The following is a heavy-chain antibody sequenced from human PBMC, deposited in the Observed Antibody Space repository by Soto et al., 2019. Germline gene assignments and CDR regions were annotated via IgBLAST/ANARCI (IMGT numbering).Heavy chain of an antibody. Sequence: SVKVSCKASGGTFSSYAISWVRQAPGQGLEWMGGIIPIFGTANYAQKFQGRVTITADESTSTAYMELSSLRSEDTAVYYCARDSAPRISIAARPDPYYYYGMDVWGQGTTVTVSS. CDR1: GGTFSSYA. D-gene: IGHD6-6*01. V-gene: IGHV1-69*13. CDR2: IIPIFGTA. CDR3: ARDSAPRISIAARPDPYYYYGMDV. J-gene: IGHJ6*02.